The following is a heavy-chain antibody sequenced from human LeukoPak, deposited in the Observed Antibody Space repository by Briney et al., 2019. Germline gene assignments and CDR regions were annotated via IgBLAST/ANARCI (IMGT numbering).Heavy chain of an antibody. D-gene: IGHD5-18*01. V-gene: IGHV4-30-4*08. J-gene: IGHJ4*02. CDR3: ARGRQRGYSYGYSY. CDR1: GGSISSGDYY. CDR2: IYYSGST. Sequence: SQTLSLTCTVSGGSISSGDYYWSWIRQPPGKGLEWIGYIYYSGSTNYNPSLKSRVTISVDTSKNQFSLKLSSVTAADTAVYYCARGRQRGYSYGYSYWGQGTLVTVSS.